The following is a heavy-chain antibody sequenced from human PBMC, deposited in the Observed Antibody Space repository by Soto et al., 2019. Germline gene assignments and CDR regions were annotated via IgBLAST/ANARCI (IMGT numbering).Heavy chain of an antibody. J-gene: IGHJ6*02. D-gene: IGHD3-9*01. CDR2: INHSGST. CDR1: GGSFSCYY. Sequence: SETLSLTCAVYGGSFSCYYWSWIRQPPGKGLEWIGEINHSGSTNYNPSLKSRVTISVDTSKNQFSLKLSSVTAADTAVYYCARGIQYYDILTGWDYYYYYGMDVWGQGTTVTVSS. CDR3: ARGIQYYDILTGWDYYYYYGMDV. V-gene: IGHV4-34*01.